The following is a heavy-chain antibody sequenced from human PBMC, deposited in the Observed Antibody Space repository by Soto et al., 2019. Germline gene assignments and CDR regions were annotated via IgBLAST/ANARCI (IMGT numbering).Heavy chain of an antibody. V-gene: IGHV3-7*01. Sequence: GGSLRLSCAASGFTFSSYWMSWVRQAPGKGLEWVSNIKQDGSEKYYVDSVKGRFTISRDNAKNSLYLQMNSLRAEDTAVYYCARGGGYDYYYYYGMDVWGQGTTVTVSS. J-gene: IGHJ6*02. CDR1: GFTFSSYW. CDR2: IKQDGSEK. D-gene: IGHD5-12*01. CDR3: ARGGGYDYYYYYGMDV.